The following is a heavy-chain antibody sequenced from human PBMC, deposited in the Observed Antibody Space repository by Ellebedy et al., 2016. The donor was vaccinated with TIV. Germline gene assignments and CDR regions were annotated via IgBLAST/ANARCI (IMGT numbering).Heavy chain of an antibody. CDR3: AKDNQWELRYWYFDL. V-gene: IGHV3-9*01. D-gene: IGHD1-26*01. J-gene: IGHJ2*01. CDR2: ISWNSGSI. Sequence: GGSLRLXCAASGFTFDDYAMHWVRQAPGKGLEWVSGISWNSGSIGYADSVKGRFTISRDNAKNSLYLQMNSLRAEDTASYYCAKDNQWELRYWYFDLWGRGTLVTVSS. CDR1: GFTFDDYA.